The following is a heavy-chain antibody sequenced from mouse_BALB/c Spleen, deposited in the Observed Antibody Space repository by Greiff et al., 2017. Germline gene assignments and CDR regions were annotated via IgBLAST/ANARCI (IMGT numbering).Heavy chain of an antibody. V-gene: IGHV1-9*01. CDR2: ILPGSGST. D-gene: IGHD1-1*01. Sequence: QVQLQQSGAELMKPGASVKISCKATGYTFSSYWIEWVKQRPGHGLEWIGEILPGSGSTNYNEKFKGKATFTADTSSNTAYMQLSSLTSEDSAVYYCARRGYYYGSRFAYWGRGSLVTVSA. CDR3: ARRGYYYGSRFAY. CDR1: GYTFSSYW. J-gene: IGHJ3*01.